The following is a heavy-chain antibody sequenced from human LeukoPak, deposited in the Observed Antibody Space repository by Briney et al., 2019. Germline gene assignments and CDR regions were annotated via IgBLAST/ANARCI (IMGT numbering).Heavy chain of an antibody. J-gene: IGHJ4*02. CDR2: ISGSGGTT. CDR1: GFTFSSYA. V-gene: IGHV3-23*01. D-gene: IGHD2-2*01. CDR3: ARDDCSTTPCYAY. Sequence: GGSLRLSCAASGFTFSSYAKSWVRQAPGKGLEWVSAISGSGGTTYYADSVKGRFTISRDISKNTVYLQMNGLKAEDTAVYYCARDDCSTTPCYAYWGQGTLVNVSS.